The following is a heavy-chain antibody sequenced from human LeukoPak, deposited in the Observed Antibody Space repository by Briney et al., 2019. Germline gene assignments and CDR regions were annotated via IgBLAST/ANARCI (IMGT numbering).Heavy chain of an antibody. J-gene: IGHJ4*02. D-gene: IGHD6-19*01. CDR1: GFTFSSYE. CDR3: AREGQEAVNSDY. V-gene: IGHV3-48*03. Sequence: PGGSLRLSCAASGFTFSSYEMNWVRQAPGKGLEWVSYISSSGSTIYYADSVKGRFTISRDNAKNSLYLQMNSLRAEDTAVYYCAREGQEAVNSDYWGQGTLVTVSS. CDR2: ISSSGSTI.